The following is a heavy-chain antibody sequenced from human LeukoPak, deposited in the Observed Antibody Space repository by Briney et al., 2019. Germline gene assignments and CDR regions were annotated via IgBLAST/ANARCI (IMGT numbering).Heavy chain of an antibody. V-gene: IGHV3-7*01. Sequence: GGSLRLSCAASGFTFSHYWMSWVRQAPGKGLEWLANIKQDGSEKYYVDSVKGRFTISRDNAKNSLYLQMNSQRAEDTAIYYCARDQGALDIWAKGQWSPSLQ. CDR2: IKQDGSEK. CDR1: GFTFSHYW. J-gene: IGHJ3*02. CDR3: ARDQGALDI.